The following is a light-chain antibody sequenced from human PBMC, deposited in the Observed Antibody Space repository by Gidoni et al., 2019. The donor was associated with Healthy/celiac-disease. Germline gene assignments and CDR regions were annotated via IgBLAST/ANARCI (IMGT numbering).Light chain of an antibody. Sequence: DIQLTQSPSSLSAPVGDRVTITCRASQSISSYLNWYQQKPGKAPKLLSYAASSLQSGVPSRFSGSGSGTDFTLTISSLQPEDFATYYCQQSYSTPRYSFGQGTKLEIK. CDR3: QQSYSTPRYS. V-gene: IGKV1-39*01. J-gene: IGKJ2*03. CDR2: AAS. CDR1: QSISSY.